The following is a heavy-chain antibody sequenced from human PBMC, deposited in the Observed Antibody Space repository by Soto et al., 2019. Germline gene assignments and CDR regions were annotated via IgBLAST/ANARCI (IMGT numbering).Heavy chain of an antibody. V-gene: IGHV4-4*02. CDR3: ARAWWYQGYYYCGVDV. Sequence: QVQLQESGPGLVKTSGTLSLSCAVSGGSVSSTDWWTWVRQPPVKGLEWIGEVDHSGNTNYNPSLRSRITISVDKPRTRFSVKLNSATAALTAVYYGARAWWYQGYYYCGVDVWGPGTTVTVSS. J-gene: IGHJ6*02. CDR2: VDHSGNT. CDR1: GGSVSSTDW. D-gene: IGHD2-15*01.